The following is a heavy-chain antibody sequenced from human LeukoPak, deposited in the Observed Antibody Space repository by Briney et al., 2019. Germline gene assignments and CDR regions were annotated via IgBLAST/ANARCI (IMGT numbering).Heavy chain of an antibody. V-gene: IGHV3-74*01. Sequence: GGSLRLSCAASGFTFSSYAMHWVRQAPGKGLVWVSRINSDGSSTSYADSVKGRFTISRDNAKNTLYLQMNSLRAEDTAVYYCARAGIRCSSTSCPYYFDYWGQGTLVTVSS. CDR1: GFTFSSYA. D-gene: IGHD2-2*01. CDR3: ARAGIRCSSTSCPYYFDY. J-gene: IGHJ4*02. CDR2: INSDGSST.